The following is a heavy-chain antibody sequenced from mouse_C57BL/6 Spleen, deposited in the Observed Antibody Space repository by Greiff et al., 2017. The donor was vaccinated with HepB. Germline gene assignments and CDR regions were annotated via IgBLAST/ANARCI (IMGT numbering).Heavy chain of an antibody. V-gene: IGHV1-61*01. D-gene: IGHD1-1*01. J-gene: IGHJ2*01. CDR2: IYPSDSET. Sequence: QVQLKQPGAELVRPGSSVKLSCKASGYTFTSYWMDWVKQRPGQGLEWIGNIYPSDSETHYNQKFKDKATLTVDKSSSTAYMQLSSLTSEDSAVYYCATGDYYGSSVDYWGQGTTLTVSS. CDR3: ATGDYYGSSVDY. CDR1: GYTFTSYW.